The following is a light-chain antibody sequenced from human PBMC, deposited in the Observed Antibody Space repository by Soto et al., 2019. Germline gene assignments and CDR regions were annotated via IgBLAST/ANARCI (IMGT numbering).Light chain of an antibody. Sequence: DIHMTHSASTLSTSVLHIVIVTCLSSQGINGWLSWHQQKPRTAPKLLIHDASTLESGVPSRFSGSGAGTEFTLTISSLQPADFATYYCHPYATYPPATFGQRTKLAIK. J-gene: IGKJ1*01. CDR1: QGINGW. V-gene: IGKV1-5*01. CDR2: DAS. CDR3: HPYATYPPAT.